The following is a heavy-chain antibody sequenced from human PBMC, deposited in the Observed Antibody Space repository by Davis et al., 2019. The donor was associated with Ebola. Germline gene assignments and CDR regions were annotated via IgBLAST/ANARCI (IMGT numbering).Heavy chain of an antibody. CDR1: GYTFTSYA. D-gene: IGHD6-19*01. V-gene: IGHV1-3*01. CDR2: INAGNGNT. J-gene: IGHJ6*02. CDR3: ARDEAGGMDV. Sequence: ASVKVSCKASGYTFTSYAMHWVRQAPGQRLEWMGWINAGNGNTTYSQKFQGRVTITRDTSASTAYMELSRLRSDDTAVYYCARDEAGGMDVWGQGTTVTVSS.